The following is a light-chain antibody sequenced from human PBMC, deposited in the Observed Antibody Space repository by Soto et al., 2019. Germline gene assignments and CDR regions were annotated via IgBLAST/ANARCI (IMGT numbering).Light chain of an antibody. J-gene: IGKJ1*01. Sequence: EIVLTQSPATLSLSPGERATLSCRASQSVSSNLAWYQLKPGQPPRLLIYAASTRATGIPARFSGSGSGTEFTRTIRSLQSEDFAVYYCQQCNEWPRTFGQGTKVEIK. V-gene: IGKV3-15*01. CDR3: QQCNEWPRT. CDR2: AAS. CDR1: QSVSSN.